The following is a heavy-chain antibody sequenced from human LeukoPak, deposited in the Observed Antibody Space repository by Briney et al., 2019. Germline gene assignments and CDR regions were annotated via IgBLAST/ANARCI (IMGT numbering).Heavy chain of an antibody. D-gene: IGHD7-27*01. J-gene: IGHJ6*02. V-gene: IGHV3-9*01. CDR3: ARLGRYNYASSLDV. CDR1: GFTFDDYA. CDR2: ISWNSGSI. Sequence: GRSLRLSCAASGFTFDDYAMHWVRQAPGKGLEWVSGISWNSGSIGYADSVKGRFTISRDNAKNSLYLQMNSLRAEDTAVYYCARLGRYNYASSLDVWGQGTTVIVSS.